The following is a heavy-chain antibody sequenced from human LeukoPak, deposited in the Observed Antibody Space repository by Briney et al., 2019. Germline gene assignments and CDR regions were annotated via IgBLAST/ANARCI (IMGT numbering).Heavy chain of an antibody. Sequence: TGGSLRLSCAASKFTFSKYWMNWVRQAPGKGLEWVANIKQDGSEKNYVDSVKGRFTISRDNAKNSLYLQMNSLRAEDTAVYFCARGRDYFYFDYWGQGTLVTVSS. D-gene: IGHD4-17*01. CDR1: KFTFSKYW. CDR3: ARGRDYFYFDY. J-gene: IGHJ4*02. V-gene: IGHV3-7*04. CDR2: IKQDGSEK.